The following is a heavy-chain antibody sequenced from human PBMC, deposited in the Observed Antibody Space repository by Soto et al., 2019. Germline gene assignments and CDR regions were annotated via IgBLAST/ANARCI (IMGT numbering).Heavy chain of an antibody. CDR3: ARLHMITFGGHVYRPFDI. D-gene: IGHD3-16*01. CDR2: MYHSGST. J-gene: IGHJ3*02. Sequence: QVQLQESGPGLVKPSGTLSLTCAVSGDSISSSYWWSWVRQPPGKGLEWIREMYHSGSTNYNPSLKSRVTISVDKSNNQFFLDLTSVTAADTAVYYCARLHMITFGGHVYRPFDIWGQGTMVTVSS. CDR1: GDSISSSYW. V-gene: IGHV4-4*02.